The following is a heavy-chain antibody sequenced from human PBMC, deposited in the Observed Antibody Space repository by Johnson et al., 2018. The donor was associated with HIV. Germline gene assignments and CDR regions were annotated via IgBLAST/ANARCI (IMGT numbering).Heavy chain of an antibody. J-gene: IGHJ3*02. CDR2: IWYDGSNK. D-gene: IGHD2-15*01. CDR1: GFTFSRYG. CDR3: ARSKDCSGGSCPYAFDI. V-gene: IGHV3-33*01. Sequence: VQLVESGGGLVQPGGSLRLSCAASGFTFSRYGMHWVRQAPGKGLEWVAVIWYDGSNKYYVDSVKGRFTIFRDNAKNSVYLQMKSLRAEDTAVYYCARSKDCSGGSCPYAFDIWGQGTMLIVSS.